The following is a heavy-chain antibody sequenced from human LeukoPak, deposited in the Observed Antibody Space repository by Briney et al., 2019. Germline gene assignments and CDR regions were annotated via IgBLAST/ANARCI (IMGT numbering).Heavy chain of an antibody. CDR1: GFTFSSYA. CDR3: AKDHYVSGRYDAFDI. D-gene: IGHD3-10*01. CDR2: ITTSGGST. V-gene: IGHV3-23*01. J-gene: IGHJ3*02. Sequence: QPGGSLRLSCAASGFTFSSYAMSWVRPAPGEGLEWVSSITTSGGSTYYADSVKGRFTISRVNAKNTLYLQMNSLRAEDTAVYYCAKDHYVSGRYDAFDIWGQGTMVTVSS.